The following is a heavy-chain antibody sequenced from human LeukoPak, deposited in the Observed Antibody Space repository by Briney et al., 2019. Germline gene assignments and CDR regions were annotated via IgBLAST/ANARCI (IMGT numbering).Heavy chain of an antibody. J-gene: IGHJ5*02. CDR1: GGSISSYY. CDR3: ARGPPRRSYSSSWTRWFDP. Sequence: PSETLSLTCTVSGGSISSYYWSWIRQPAGKGLEWIGRIYTSGSTNYNPSLKSRVTMSVDTSKNQFSLKLSSVTAADTAVYYCARGPPRRSYSSSWTRWFDPWGQGTLVTVSS. CDR2: IYTSGST. V-gene: IGHV4-4*07. D-gene: IGHD6-13*01.